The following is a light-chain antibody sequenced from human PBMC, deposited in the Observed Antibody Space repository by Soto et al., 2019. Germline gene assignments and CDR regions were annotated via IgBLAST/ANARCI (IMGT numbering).Light chain of an antibody. CDR3: QQYGSSPTT. J-gene: IGKJ1*01. CDR1: QSVSSSY. V-gene: IGKV3-20*01. CDR2: GAS. Sequence: EVVLTQSPSTLSLFPGDSATLSCRASQSVSSSYLAWYQQKPGQAPRFLIYGASSRATGIPDRFSGSGSGTDFTLTISRLEPEDFAVYYCQQYGSSPTTFGQGTKVEIK.